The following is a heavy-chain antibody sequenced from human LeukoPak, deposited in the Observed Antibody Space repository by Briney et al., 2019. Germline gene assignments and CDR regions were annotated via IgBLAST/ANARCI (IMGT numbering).Heavy chain of an antibody. J-gene: IGHJ4*02. Sequence: SETLSLTCTVSGGSISSNNWWSWVRQPPGKGLEWIGEIYHSGNANYNPSLKTRVTMSVDKSRNQFSLILSSVTAADTAVYYCARDVGARLSGFWGQGTLVTVSS. CDR3: ARDVGARLSGF. CDR1: GGSISSNNW. CDR2: IYHSGNA. D-gene: IGHD6-6*01. V-gene: IGHV4-4*02.